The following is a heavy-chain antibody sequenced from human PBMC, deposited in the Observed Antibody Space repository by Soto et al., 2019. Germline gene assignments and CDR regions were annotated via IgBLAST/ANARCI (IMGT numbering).Heavy chain of an antibody. CDR2: IRGDSRTI. CDR1: GFTLGSYS. CDR3: ARGRPTPTGGDGYDI. V-gene: IGHV3-48*01. Sequence: EVHLVESGGGLVQPGGSLRLSCAASGFTLGSYSMNWVRQAPGKGLEWVSYIRGDSRTIYYADSVKGRFTISRDNGKNSLFLQMNSLRAEDTAVYFCARGRPTPTGGDGYDIWGQGTMVIVSS. J-gene: IGHJ3*02. D-gene: IGHD2-15*01.